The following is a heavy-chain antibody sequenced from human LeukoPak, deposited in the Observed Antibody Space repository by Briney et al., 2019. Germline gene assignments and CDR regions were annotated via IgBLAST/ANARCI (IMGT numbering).Heavy chain of an antibody. CDR1: GGSFSGYY. J-gene: IGHJ4*02. V-gene: IGHV4-34*01. CDR3: AREGPNDY. CDR2: INHSGST. Sequence: SETLSLTCAVYGGSFSGYYWSWIRQPPGKGLEWIGEINHSGSTNYNPSLKSRVTISVDTSKNQFSLELSSVTAADTAVYYCAREGPNDYWGQGTLVTVSS.